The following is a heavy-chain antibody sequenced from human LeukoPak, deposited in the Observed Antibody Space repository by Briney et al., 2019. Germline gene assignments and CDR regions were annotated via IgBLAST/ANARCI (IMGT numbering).Heavy chain of an antibody. J-gene: IGHJ4*02. Sequence: PSETLSLTXIVSGSSINSGYYWGWIRQPPGKGLEWIGTISDRGSTYNNPSLKSRVTISVDTSKNQLSLKLTSVPAADTAVYYCARLPGASRPRYYFDYWGQGTLVTVSS. V-gene: IGHV4-38-2*02. D-gene: IGHD6-6*01. CDR1: GSSINSGYY. CDR3: ARLPGASRPRYYFDY. CDR2: ISDRGST.